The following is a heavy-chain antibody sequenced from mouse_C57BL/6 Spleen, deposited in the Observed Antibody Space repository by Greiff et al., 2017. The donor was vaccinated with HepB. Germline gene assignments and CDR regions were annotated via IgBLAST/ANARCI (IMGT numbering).Heavy chain of an antibody. CDR2: INPNNGGT. Sequence: EVQLQQSGPELVKPGASVKISCKASGYTFTDYYMNWVKQSHGKSLEWIGDINPNNGGTSYNQKFKGKATLTVDKSSSTAYMELRSLTSEDSAVYYCASRGPYSNYPFAYWGQGTLVTVSA. V-gene: IGHV1-26*01. J-gene: IGHJ3*01. CDR1: GYTFTDYY. CDR3: ASRGPYSNYPFAY. D-gene: IGHD2-5*01.